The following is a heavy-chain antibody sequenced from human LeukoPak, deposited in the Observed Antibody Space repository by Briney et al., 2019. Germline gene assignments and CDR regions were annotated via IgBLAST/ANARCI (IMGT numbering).Heavy chain of an antibody. Sequence: SETLSLTCTVSGGSISSGSYYWSWIRQPPGKGLEWIGYIYYSGSTNYNPSLKSRVTISVDTSKNQFSLKLSSVTAADTAVYYCARRYYYHSSGLSDAFGIWGQGTMVTVSS. D-gene: IGHD3-22*01. V-gene: IGHV4-61*01. J-gene: IGHJ3*02. CDR3: ARRYYYHSSGLSDAFGI. CDR1: GGSISSGSYY. CDR2: IYYSGST.